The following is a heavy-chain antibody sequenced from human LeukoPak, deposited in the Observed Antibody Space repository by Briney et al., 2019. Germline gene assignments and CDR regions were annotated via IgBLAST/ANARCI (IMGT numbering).Heavy chain of an antibody. V-gene: IGHV4-34*01. CDR1: GGSFSGYY. CDR2: INHSGST. CDR3: ARGRYSSGWYSRYYFDY. Sequence: SETLSLTCAVYGGSFSGYYWSWIRQPPGKGLEWIGEINHSGSTNYNPSLKSRVTISVDTSKNQFSLKLSSVTAADTAVYYCARGRYSSGWYSRYYFDYWGQGTLVTVSS. J-gene: IGHJ4*02. D-gene: IGHD6-19*01.